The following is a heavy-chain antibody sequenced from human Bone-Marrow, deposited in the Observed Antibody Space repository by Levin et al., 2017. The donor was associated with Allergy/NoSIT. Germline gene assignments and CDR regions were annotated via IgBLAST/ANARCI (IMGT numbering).Heavy chain of an antibody. CDR1: GYTFTSYY. Sequence: ASVKVSCKASGYTFTSYYMHWVRQAPGQGLEWMGIINPSGGSTSYAQKFQGRVTMTRDTSTSTVYMELSSLRSEDTAVYYCARDGSLVAYDFWSGYFDYWGQGTLVTVSS. J-gene: IGHJ4*02. CDR3: ARDGSLVAYDFWSGYFDY. D-gene: IGHD3-3*01. CDR2: INPSGGST. V-gene: IGHV1-46*01.